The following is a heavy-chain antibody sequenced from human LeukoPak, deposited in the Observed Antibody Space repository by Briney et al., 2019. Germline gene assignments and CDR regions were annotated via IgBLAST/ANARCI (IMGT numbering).Heavy chain of an antibody. J-gene: IGHJ3*01. V-gene: IGHV4-39*07. CDR1: GGSISSSSYY. CDR3: ATYSGTYSAFDV. CDR2: IYYSGST. D-gene: IGHD1-26*01. Sequence: PSETLSLTCTVSGGSISSSSYYWGWIRQPPGKGLEWIGSIYYSGSTYYNPSLKSRVTISVDTSKNHFSLRLNSVTAADTAVYYCATYSGTYSAFDVWGLGTLVTVSS.